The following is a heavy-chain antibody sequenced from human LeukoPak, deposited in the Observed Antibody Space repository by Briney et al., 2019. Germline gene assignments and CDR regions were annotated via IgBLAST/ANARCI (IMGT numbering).Heavy chain of an antibody. D-gene: IGHD2-15*01. V-gene: IGHV3-30*04. CDR3: VRQDCSGGSCYLDY. J-gene: IGHJ4*02. CDR1: GFTFSSYA. CDR2: ISYHGRDQ. Sequence: GGSLRLSCAASGFTFSSYAMHWVRQAPGKGLDWVAVISYHGRDQFYADSVKGRFTISRDSSKNTLYLQMNSLRTEDTAVYYCVRQDCSGGSCYLDYWGQGTLVTVSS.